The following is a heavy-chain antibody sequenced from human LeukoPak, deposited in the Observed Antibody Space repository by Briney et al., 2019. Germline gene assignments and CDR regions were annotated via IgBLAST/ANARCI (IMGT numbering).Heavy chain of an antibody. J-gene: IGHJ3*02. V-gene: IGHV5-51*01. CDR2: IYPGDSDT. D-gene: IGHD3-10*01. CDR3: ARQKNRESPI. CDR1: GYTFANYW. Sequence: GESLKISCKGSGYTFANYWIGWVRQMPGKGLEWMGVIYPGDSDTRYSPSFQGQVTISADKSISTAYLQWNSLKASDTAMYYCARQKNRESPIWGQGTTVTVSS.